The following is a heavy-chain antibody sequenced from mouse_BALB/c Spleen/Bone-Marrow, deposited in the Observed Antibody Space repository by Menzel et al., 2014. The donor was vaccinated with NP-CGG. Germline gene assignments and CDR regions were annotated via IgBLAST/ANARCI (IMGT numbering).Heavy chain of an antibody. CDR3: ARSRLRGYYFDY. V-gene: IGHV5-17*02. J-gene: IGHJ2*01. CDR1: GFTFSSFG. D-gene: IGHD3-2*02. CDR2: ISSGSSTI. Sequence: EVKLMESGGGLVQPGGSRKLSCAASGFTFSSFGMHWVHQAPEKGLEWVAYISSGSSTIYYADTLKGRFTISRDNPKNTLFLQMTSLRSEDTAMYYCARSRLRGYYFDYWGQGTTLTVSS.